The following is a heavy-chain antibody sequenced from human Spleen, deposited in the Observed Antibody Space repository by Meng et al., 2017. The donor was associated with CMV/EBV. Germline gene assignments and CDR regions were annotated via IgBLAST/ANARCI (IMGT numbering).Heavy chain of an antibody. D-gene: IGHD3-10*01. V-gene: IGHV4-34*01. CDR2: INHSGST. J-gene: IGHJ4*02. CDR1: GGSFSGYY. CDR3: ARGGRIYYGSGLDY. Sequence: QVQLQQWGAGLLKPSETLSLTCAVYGGSFSGYYWSWIRQPPGKGLEWIGEINHSGSTNYNPSLKSRVTISVDTSKNQFSLKLSPVTAADTAVYYCARGGRIYYGSGLDYWGQGTLVTVSS.